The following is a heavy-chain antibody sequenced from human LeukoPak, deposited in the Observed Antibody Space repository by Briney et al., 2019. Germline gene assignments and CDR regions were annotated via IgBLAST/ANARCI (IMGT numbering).Heavy chain of an antibody. V-gene: IGHV3-9*01. CDR2: ISWSSGSI. CDR1: GFTFDDYA. Sequence: PGGSLRLSCAASGFTFDDYAMHWVRQAPGKGLEWVSGISWSSGSIGYADSVKGRFTISRDNAKNSLYLQMNSLRAEDTALYYCARRRGLGYCSSTSCYAGYFDYWGQGTLVTVSS. J-gene: IGHJ4*02. CDR3: ARRRGLGYCSSTSCYAGYFDY. D-gene: IGHD2-2*01.